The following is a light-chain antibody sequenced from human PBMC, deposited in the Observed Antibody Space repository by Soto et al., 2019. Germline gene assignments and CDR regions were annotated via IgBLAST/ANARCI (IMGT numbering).Light chain of an antibody. J-gene: IGKJ1*01. V-gene: IGKV3-11*01. CDR1: QSVSSY. CDR2: DAS. Sequence: EIVLTQSPATLSLSPGERATLSCRASQSVSSYLAWYQQKPGQAPRLLIYDASNRATGIPARFSGSGSGTDFTLTISSLGPEDFAVYYCQQRSSWPPWTFGQETKVEIK. CDR3: QQRSSWPPWT.